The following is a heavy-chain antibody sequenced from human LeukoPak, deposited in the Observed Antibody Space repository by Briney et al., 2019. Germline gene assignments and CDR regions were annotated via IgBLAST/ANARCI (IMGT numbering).Heavy chain of an antibody. Sequence: PSGTLSLTCAVYGGSFSGCYWSWICQPPGKGLEWIGEINHRGSTNYNPSLKSRVTISVDTSKNQFSLRLSSVTAADTAVYYCARAGDNSGYADYWGQGTLVTVSS. CDR2: INHRGST. J-gene: IGHJ4*02. CDR3: ARAGDNSGYADY. CDR1: GGSFSGCY. D-gene: IGHD3-22*01. V-gene: IGHV4-34*01.